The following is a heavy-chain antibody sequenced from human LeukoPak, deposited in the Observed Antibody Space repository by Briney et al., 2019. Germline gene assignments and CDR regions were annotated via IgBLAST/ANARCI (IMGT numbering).Heavy chain of an antibody. CDR2: ISAYNGNT. CDR1: GYTFTSYG. J-gene: IGHJ4*02. D-gene: IGHD3-3*01. Sequence: LWASVKVSCKASGYTFTSYGISWVRQAPGQGLEWMGWISAYNGNTNYAQKLQGRVTMTTDTSTSTAYMELRSLRSDDTAVYYCARQWSAKTFYYFDYWGQGTLVTVSS. V-gene: IGHV1-18*01. CDR3: ARQWSAKTFYYFDY.